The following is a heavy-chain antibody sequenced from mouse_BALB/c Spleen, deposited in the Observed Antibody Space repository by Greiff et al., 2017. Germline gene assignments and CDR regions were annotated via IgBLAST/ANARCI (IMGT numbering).Heavy chain of an antibody. CDR3: ATTGYWYFDV. V-gene: IGHV3-2*02. Sequence: VQLKESGPGLVKPSQSLSLTCTVTGYSITSDYAWNWIRQFPGNKLEWMGYISYSGSTSYNPSLKSRISITRDTSKNQFFLQLNSVTTEDTATYYCATTGYWYFDVWGAGTTVTVSS. CDR2: ISYSGST. CDR1: GYSITSDYA. J-gene: IGHJ1*01. D-gene: IGHD3-2*01.